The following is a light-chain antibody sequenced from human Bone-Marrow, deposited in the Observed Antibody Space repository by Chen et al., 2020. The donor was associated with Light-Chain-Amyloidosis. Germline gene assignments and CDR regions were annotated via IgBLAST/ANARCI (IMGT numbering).Light chain of an antibody. J-gene: IGLJ3*02. V-gene: IGLV7-46*01. CDR2: DTN. Sequence: QAVVTQEPSLTLSPGGTVTLTCDSSTGAVTSGHFPYWFQQKPGQAPRTLIYDTNNKHSWTPARFSGSLLGGKAALTLSGAQPEDEAQYYCLLSYNTTGVFGGGTTLTVL. CDR1: TGAVTSGHF. CDR3: LLSYNTTGV.